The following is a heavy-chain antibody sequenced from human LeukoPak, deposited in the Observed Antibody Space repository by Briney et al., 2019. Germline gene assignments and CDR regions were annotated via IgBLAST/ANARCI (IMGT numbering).Heavy chain of an antibody. CDR1: GFTFSSYV. CDR2: ISHDGSNK. V-gene: IGHV3-30-3*01. D-gene: IGHD3-10*01. CDR3: ARDTLYGNYFDY. Sequence: GRSLRLSCAASGFTFSSYVMHWVRRAPGKGLEWVAVISHDGSNKYYADSVKGRFTISRDNSKNTLYLQMNSLRAEDTAVYYCARDTLYGNYFDYWGQGTLVTVSS. J-gene: IGHJ4*02.